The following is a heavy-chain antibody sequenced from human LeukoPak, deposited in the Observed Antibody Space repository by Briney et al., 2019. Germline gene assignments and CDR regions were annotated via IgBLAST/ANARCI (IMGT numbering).Heavy chain of an antibody. J-gene: IGHJ4*02. D-gene: IGHD3-10*01. CDR1: GFTFSSYA. Sequence: PGGSLRLSCAASGFTFSSYAMSWVRQAPGKGLEWVSAISGSGGSTYYADSVKGRFTISRDNSKNTLYLQMNSLRAEDTAVYYCAKFAVPVRIWFRELLFSYWGQGTLVTVSS. CDR2: ISGSGGST. CDR3: AKFAVPVRIWFRELLFSY. V-gene: IGHV3-23*01.